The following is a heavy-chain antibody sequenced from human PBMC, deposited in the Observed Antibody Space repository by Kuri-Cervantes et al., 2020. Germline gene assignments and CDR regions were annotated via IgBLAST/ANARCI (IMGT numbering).Heavy chain of an antibody. D-gene: IGHD2-2*01. CDR1: GFTFGDYA. J-gene: IGHJ6*02. CDR3: ARDQGCGSSTSCTRGYYYGMDV. Sequence: GESLKISCTASGFTFGDYAMSWFRQAPGKGLEWVGFIRSKAYGGTTEYAASVKGRFTISRDDSKSIAYLQMNSLKTEDTAVYYCARDQGCGSSTSCTRGYYYGMDVWGQGTTVTVSS. CDR2: IRSKAYGGTT. V-gene: IGHV3-49*03.